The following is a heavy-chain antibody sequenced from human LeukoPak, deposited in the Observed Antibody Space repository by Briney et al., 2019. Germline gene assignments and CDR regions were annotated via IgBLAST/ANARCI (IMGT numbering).Heavy chain of an antibody. CDR2: IKQDGSAK. Sequence: GGSLRLSCAASGFTFSSYLMSWVRQAPGKGLEWVANIKQDGSAKFYADSLKGRLTISRDNAKNSLYLQMNSLRTEDTAVYYCVRFGIRGVIDEFDYWGQGTLVTVSS. J-gene: IGHJ4*02. CDR3: VRFGIRGVIDEFDY. D-gene: IGHD3-10*01. V-gene: IGHV3-7*01. CDR1: GFTFSSYL.